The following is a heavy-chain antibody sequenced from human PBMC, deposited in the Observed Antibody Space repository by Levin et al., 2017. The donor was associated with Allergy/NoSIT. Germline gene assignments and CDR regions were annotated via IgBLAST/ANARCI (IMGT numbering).Heavy chain of an antibody. D-gene: IGHD1-26*01. J-gene: IGHJ4*02. V-gene: IGHV3-15*01. CDR3: TTGFIVGDDY. Sequence: GESLKISCAASGFTFSNAWMSWVRQAPGKGLEWLGRIKSKTDGGTTDYAAPVKGRFSISRDDSKNTLYLQMNSLKTEDTAVYYCTTGFIVGDDYWGQGTLVTVSS. CDR2: IKSKTDGGTT. CDR1: GFTFSNAW.